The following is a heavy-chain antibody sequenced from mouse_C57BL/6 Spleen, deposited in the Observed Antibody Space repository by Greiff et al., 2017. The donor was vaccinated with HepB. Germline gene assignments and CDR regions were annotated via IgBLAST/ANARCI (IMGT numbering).Heavy chain of an antibody. CDR3: AREDYGSREDYAMDY. Sequence: EVQLQQSGPELVKPGASVKIPCKASGYTFTDYNMDWVKQSHGKSLEWIGDINPNNGGTIYNQKFKGKATLTVDKSSSTAYMELRSLTSEDTAVYYCAREDYGSREDYAMDYCGQGTSVTVSS. D-gene: IGHD1-1*01. V-gene: IGHV1-18*01. J-gene: IGHJ4*01. CDR2: INPNNGGT. CDR1: GYTFTDYN.